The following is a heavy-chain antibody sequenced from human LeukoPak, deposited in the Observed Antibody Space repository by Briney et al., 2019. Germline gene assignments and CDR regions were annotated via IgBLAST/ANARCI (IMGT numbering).Heavy chain of an antibody. CDR2: IYYSGST. V-gene: IGHV4-59*01. D-gene: IGHD1-26*01. CDR1: GGSISSYY. CDR3: ARDQSGSYYSYFDY. J-gene: IGHJ4*02. Sequence: SETLSLTCTVSGGSISSYYWSRIRQPPGKGLEWIGYIYYSGSTNYNPPLKSRVTISVDTSKNQFSLKLSSVTAADTAVYYCARDQSGSYYSYFDYWGQGTLVTVSS.